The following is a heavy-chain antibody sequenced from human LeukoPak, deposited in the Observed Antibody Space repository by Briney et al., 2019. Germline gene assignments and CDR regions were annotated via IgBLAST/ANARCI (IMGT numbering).Heavy chain of an antibody. V-gene: IGHV3-23*01. CDR2: ISASGDYT. J-gene: IGHJ4*02. CDR1: GITFSSYG. CDR3: AKGGPPQYGSSWLEYNFDY. Sequence: GGSLRLSCAASGITFSSYGMSWVRQAPGKGLELVSSISASGDYTYYADSVKGRFTISRDNSKNTLYLQMNSLRAEDTAVYYCAKGGPPQYGSSWLEYNFDYWGQGTLVTVSS. D-gene: IGHD6-13*01.